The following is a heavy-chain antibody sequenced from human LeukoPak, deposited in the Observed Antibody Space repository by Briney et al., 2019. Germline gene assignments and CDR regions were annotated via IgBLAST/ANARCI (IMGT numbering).Heavy chain of an antibody. CDR1: GGSYSGYY. D-gene: IGHD2-2*01. V-gene: IGHV4-34*01. CDR2: INHSGGT. J-gene: IGHJ3*02. Sequence: SETLSLTCAVYGGSYSGYYWSWIRQPPGKGLEWIGEINHSGGTNYNPSLKSRVTISVDTSKNQFSLKLSSVTAADTAVYYCARVVPAAMYAFDIWGQGTMVTVSS. CDR3: ARVVPAAMYAFDI.